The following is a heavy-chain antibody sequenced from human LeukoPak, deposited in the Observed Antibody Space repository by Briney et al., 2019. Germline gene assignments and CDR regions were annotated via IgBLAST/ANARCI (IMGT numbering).Heavy chain of an antibody. V-gene: IGHV3-30*04. J-gene: IGHJ2*01. CDR1: GFTFSSYA. CDR2: ISYDGNTE. D-gene: IGHD3-16*01. CDR3: ARDRFPWYFDL. Sequence: GGSLRLSCAASGFTFSSYAMHWVRQAPGKGLEWVAFISYDGNTEHYPDSVKGRFTVSRDSSKNALYLQMNSLSADDTAVYYCARDRFPWYFDLWGRGTLVTVSS.